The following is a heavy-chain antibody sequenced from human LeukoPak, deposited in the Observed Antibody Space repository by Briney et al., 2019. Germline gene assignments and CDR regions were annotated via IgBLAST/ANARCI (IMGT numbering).Heavy chain of an antibody. CDR3: ARVADSGYDPRGYFDS. Sequence: SETLSLTCTVSGGSISSYYWNWIRQPPGKGLEWIGYIYYSGSTNYNPSLKSRVTISVDTSKNQFSLKLSSVTAADTAVYYCARVADSGYDPRGYFDSWGQGTLVTVSS. J-gene: IGHJ4*02. CDR1: GGSISSYY. D-gene: IGHD5-12*01. V-gene: IGHV4-59*01. CDR2: IYYSGST.